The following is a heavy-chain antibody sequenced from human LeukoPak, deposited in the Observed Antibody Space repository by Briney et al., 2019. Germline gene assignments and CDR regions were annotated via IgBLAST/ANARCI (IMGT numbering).Heavy chain of an antibody. CDR2: INHSGST. V-gene: IGHV4-34*01. CDR1: GGSFSGYY. CDR3: ARGFGGGWSYYYYYMDV. Sequence: SETLSLTCAVYGGSFSGYYWSWIRQPPGKGLEWIGEINHSGSTNYNPSLKSRVTISVDTSKNQFSLKLSSVTAADTAVYYCARGFGGGWSYYYYYMDVWGKGTTVTVSS. J-gene: IGHJ6*03. D-gene: IGHD6-19*01.